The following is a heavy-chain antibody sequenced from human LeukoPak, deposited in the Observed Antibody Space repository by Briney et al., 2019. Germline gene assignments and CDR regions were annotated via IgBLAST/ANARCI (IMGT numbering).Heavy chain of an antibody. J-gene: IGHJ3*02. D-gene: IGHD2-2*01. CDR2: ISGSGGST. CDR3: ARDHAYAFDI. CDR1: GFTFSSYG. V-gene: IGHV3-23*01. Sequence: GGSLRLSCAASGFTFSSYGMSWVRQAPGKGLEWVSAISGSGGSTYYAASVKGRFTISRDNSKNTLFLQMNSLRAEDTAVYYCARDHAYAFDIWGQGTLVTVSS.